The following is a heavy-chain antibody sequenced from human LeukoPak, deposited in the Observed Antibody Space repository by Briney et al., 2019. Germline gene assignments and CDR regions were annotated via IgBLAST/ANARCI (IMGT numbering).Heavy chain of an antibody. J-gene: IGHJ4*02. CDR3: ARLYCSSSPGSPCYFDY. CDR1: GGSISSYY. Sequence: PSETLSLTCTVSGGSISSYYWSWIRQPPGKGLEWIGYIYYSGSTNYNPSLKSRVTISVDTSKNQFSLKLSSVTAADTAVYYCARLYCSSSPGSPCYFDYWGQGTLVTVSS. V-gene: IGHV4-59*01. CDR2: IYYSGST. D-gene: IGHD2-2*01.